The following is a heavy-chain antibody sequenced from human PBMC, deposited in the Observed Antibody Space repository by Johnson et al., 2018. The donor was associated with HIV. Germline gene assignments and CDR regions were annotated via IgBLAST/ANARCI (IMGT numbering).Heavy chain of an antibody. D-gene: IGHD3/OR15-3a*01. CDR1: GFTFSTYA. CDR3: ARVWTTRVAFDI. Sequence: QVQLVESGGGVVQPGRSLRLSCAASGFTFSTYAMHWVRQAPGKGLEWVTLISYDGSNTYYADSVKGRFTISRDNSKNTLYRHMHSLRAEDTAVYYCARVWTTRVAFDILGQGTMVTVSS. CDR2: ISYDGSNT. J-gene: IGHJ3*02. V-gene: IGHV3-30-3*01.